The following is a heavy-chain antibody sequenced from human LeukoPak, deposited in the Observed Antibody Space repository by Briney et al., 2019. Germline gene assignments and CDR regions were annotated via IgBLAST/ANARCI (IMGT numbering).Heavy chain of an antibody. J-gene: IGHJ4*02. CDR3: AKDGVLGYCSGGSCYSDY. Sequence: GGSLRLSCAASGFTFSSYAMTWVRQAPGKGLEWVSAISGSGGSTYYADSVEGQFTISRDNSKNTLYLQMNSLRAEDTAVYYCAKDGVLGYCSGGSCYSDYWGQGTLVTVSS. D-gene: IGHD2-15*01. V-gene: IGHV3-23*01. CDR2: ISGSGGST. CDR1: GFTFSSYA.